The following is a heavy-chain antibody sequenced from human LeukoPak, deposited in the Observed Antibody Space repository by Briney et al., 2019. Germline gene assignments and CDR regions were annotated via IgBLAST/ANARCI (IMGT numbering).Heavy chain of an antibody. CDR3: ARGGYYGSGNDFRFDP. D-gene: IGHD3-10*01. CDR1: GGSISTYY. J-gene: IGHJ5*02. CDR2: IYYSGTT. Sequence: SETLSLTCTVSGGSISTYYWNWIRQPPGKGLEWIGYIYYSGTTNYNPSLKSRVTISVDTSKNQFSLKLNSVTAADTAVYYCARGGYYGSGNDFRFDPWGQGTLVTVSS. V-gene: IGHV4-59*01.